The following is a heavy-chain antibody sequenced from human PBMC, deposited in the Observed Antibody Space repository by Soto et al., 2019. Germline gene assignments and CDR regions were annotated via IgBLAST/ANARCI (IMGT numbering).Heavy chain of an antibody. CDR1: GFTFSSYA. Sequence: QVQLVESGGGVVQPGRSLRLSCAASGFTFSSYAMHWVRQAPGKGLEWVAVISYDGSNKYYADSVKGRFTISRDNSKNTLYLQMNSLRAEDTAVYYCARDELRFSWAYGMDVWGQGTTVTVSS. CDR3: ARDELRFSWAYGMDV. D-gene: IGHD3-3*01. V-gene: IGHV3-30-3*01. J-gene: IGHJ6*02. CDR2: ISYDGSNK.